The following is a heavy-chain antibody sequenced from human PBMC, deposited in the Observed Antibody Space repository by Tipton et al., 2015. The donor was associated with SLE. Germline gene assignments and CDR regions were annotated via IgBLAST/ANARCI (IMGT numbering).Heavy chain of an antibody. Sequence: TLSLTCSVSGGSISSNYWSWIRQPPGKRLEWIGYMYYSGSTNYNPSLESRVTISVDTSKNEFSLKLRSVNVADTAVYYCARGSDLWNGWWLDTWGQGILVTVSS. CDR1: GGSISSNY. CDR3: ARGSDLWNGWWLDT. D-gene: IGHD3-3*01. V-gene: IGHV4-59*01. J-gene: IGHJ5*02. CDR2: MYYSGST.